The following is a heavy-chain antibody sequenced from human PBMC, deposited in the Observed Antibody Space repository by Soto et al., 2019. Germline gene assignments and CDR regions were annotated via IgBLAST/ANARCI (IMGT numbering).Heavy chain of an antibody. D-gene: IGHD3-22*01. Sequence: EVQLVESGGGLVQPGGSLRLSCAASGFTFSSYWMHWVRQAPGKGLVWVSGINGDGSTATYADSVKGRFIISRDNAKNMLYLQMNSLTAEDTAVYSCARPRYDGSGTPFDHWGQGTLVTVSS. CDR2: INGDGSTA. V-gene: IGHV3-74*01. J-gene: IGHJ4*02. CDR3: ARPRYDGSGTPFDH. CDR1: GFTFSSYW.